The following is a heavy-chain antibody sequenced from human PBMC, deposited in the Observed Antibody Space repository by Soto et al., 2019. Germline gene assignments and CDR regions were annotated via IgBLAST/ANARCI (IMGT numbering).Heavy chain of an antibody. CDR3: ARDIVVVPAAIGTPVYCCYGMDV. Sequence: ASVKVSCKASGYTFTSYGISWVRQAPGQGLEWMGWISAYNGNTNYAQKLQGRVTMTTDTSTSTAYMELRSLRSDDTAVYYCARDIVVVPAAIGTPVYCCYGMDVWGQGTTVTVSS. CDR1: GYTFTSYG. J-gene: IGHJ6*02. V-gene: IGHV1-18*04. D-gene: IGHD2-2*01. CDR2: ISAYNGNT.